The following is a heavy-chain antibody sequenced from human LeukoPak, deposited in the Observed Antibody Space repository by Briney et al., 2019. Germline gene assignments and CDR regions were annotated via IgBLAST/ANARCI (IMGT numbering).Heavy chain of an antibody. V-gene: IGHV1-2*02. D-gene: IGHD3-10*01. Sequence: ASVKVSCKASGYTFTGYYMHWVRQAPGQGLEWMGWINPNSGGTNYAQKFQGRVTMTRDTSISTAYMELNSLRAEDTALYYCAKGPLFYYGSVGNFDYWGQGTLVTVSS. J-gene: IGHJ4*02. CDR2: INPNSGGT. CDR3: AKGPLFYYGSVGNFDY. CDR1: GYTFTGYY.